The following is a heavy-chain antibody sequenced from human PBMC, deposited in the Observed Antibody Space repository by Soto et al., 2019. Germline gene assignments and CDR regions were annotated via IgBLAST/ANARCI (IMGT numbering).Heavy chain of an antibody. V-gene: IGHV5-51*01. CDR2: IYPGDSDT. CDR3: ARTLRGYSYGYAFDI. D-gene: IGHD5-18*01. J-gene: IGHJ3*02. Sequence: ASVKVSCKGSGYSFTSYWIGWVRQMPGKGLEWMGIIYPGDSDTRYSPSFQGQVTISADKSISTAYLQWSSLKASDTAMYYCARTLRGYSYGYAFDIWGQGTMVTVSS. CDR1: GYSFTSYW.